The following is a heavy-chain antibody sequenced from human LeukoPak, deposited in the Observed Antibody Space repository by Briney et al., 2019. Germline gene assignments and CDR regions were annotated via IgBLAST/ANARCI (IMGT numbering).Heavy chain of an antibody. CDR1: GGSMSRSSYY. CDR3: ARLAQCSGTYGFVY. V-gene: IGHV4-39*01. J-gene: IGHJ4*02. CDR2: IYYSGSS. D-gene: IGHD3-10*02. Sequence: SETLSLTCTVSGGSMSRSSYYWGWVRQPPGKGLEWIATIYYSGSSYYNPSLKSRVTISLDTSKNQSSLKLSSVTAADTAVYYCARLAQCSGTYGFVYCGQGTLVTVSS.